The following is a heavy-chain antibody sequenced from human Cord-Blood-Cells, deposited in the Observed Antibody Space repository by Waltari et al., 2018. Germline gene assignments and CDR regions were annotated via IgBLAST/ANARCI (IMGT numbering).Heavy chain of an antibody. V-gene: IGHV4-34*01. Sequence: QVQLQQWGAGLLKPSETLSLTCAVYGGSFSGYYWSWFRQPPGKGLEWIGEINHSGSTNYNPSLKSRVTISVDTSKNQFSLKLSSVTAADTAVYYCARVSDSGYDFDYWGQGTLVTVSS. CDR1: GGSFSGYY. J-gene: IGHJ4*02. D-gene: IGHD5-12*01. CDR2: INHSGST. CDR3: ARVSDSGYDFDY.